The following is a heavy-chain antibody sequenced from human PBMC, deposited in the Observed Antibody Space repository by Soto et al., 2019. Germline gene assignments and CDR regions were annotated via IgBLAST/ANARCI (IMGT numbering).Heavy chain of an antibody. CDR1: GYTLTELS. CDR3: ATAVIGVRGETYPYYYYGMDV. V-gene: IGHV1-24*01. D-gene: IGHD3-10*01. Sequence: QVQLVQSGAEVKKPGASVKVSCKVSGYTLTELSMHWVRQAPGKGLEWMGGFDPEDGETIYAQKFQGRVTMTEDTSTDTAYMELSSLRSEDTAVYYCATAVIGVRGETYPYYYYGMDVWGQGTTVTVSS. CDR2: FDPEDGET. J-gene: IGHJ6*02.